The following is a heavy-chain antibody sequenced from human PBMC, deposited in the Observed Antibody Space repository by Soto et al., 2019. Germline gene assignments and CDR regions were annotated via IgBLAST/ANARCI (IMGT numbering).Heavy chain of an antibody. CDR3: ARDRKGYSGYDFYYYYMDV. Sequence: SETLSLTCTVSGGSISSYYWSWIRQPPGKGLEWIGYIYYSGSTNYNPSLKSRVTISIDTSKNQFSLKLSSVTAADTAVYYCARDRKGYSGYDFYYYYMDVWGKGTTVT. D-gene: IGHD5-12*01. V-gene: IGHV4-59*01. J-gene: IGHJ6*03. CDR1: GGSISSYY. CDR2: IYYSGST.